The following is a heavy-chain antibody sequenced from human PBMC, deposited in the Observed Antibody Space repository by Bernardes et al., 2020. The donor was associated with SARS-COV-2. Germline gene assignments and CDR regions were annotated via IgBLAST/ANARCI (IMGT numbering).Heavy chain of an antibody. CDR1: GFTFSSDS. CDR2: ISSSSSYI. V-gene: IGHV3-21*01. J-gene: IGHJ3*02. CDR3: ARDFSSGWYVDAFDI. Sequence: GGSLRLSCAASGFTFSSDSMNWVRQAPGKGLEWVSSISSSSSYIYYADSVKGRFTISRDNAKNSLYLQMNSLRAEDTAVYYCARDFSSGWYVDAFDIWGQGTMVTVSS. D-gene: IGHD6-19*01.